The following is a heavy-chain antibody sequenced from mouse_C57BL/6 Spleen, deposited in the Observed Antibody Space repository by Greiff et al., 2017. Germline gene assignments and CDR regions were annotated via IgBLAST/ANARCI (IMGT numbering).Heavy chain of an antibody. J-gene: IGHJ1*03. D-gene: IGHD1-1*01. V-gene: IGHV7-1*01. Sequence: EVHLVESGGGLVQSGRSLRLSCATSGFTFSDFYMEWVRQAPGKGLEWIAASRNKANDYTTEYSASVKGRFIVSRDTSQSILYLQMNALRAEDTAIYYCARDGGSGWYFDVWGTGTTVTVSS. CDR1: GFTFSDFY. CDR3: ARDGGSGWYFDV. CDR2: SRNKANDYTT.